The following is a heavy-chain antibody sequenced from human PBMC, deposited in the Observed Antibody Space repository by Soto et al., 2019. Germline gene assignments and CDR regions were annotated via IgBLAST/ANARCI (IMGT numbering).Heavy chain of an antibody. Sequence: EMQLVESGGGLVQPGGSLRLSCVASGFSFSSFEMNWVRQAHGKGLEWVSSISSSGQTVKCADPVKGRFIVSRDNSKKSVLLQMKSLTADDTAVYFCARLQWEPLGRAGLDVWGQGATVIVTS. CDR2: ISSSGQTV. V-gene: IGHV3-48*03. CDR1: GFSFSSFE. J-gene: IGHJ6*02. CDR3: ARLQWEPLGRAGLDV. D-gene: IGHD1-26*01.